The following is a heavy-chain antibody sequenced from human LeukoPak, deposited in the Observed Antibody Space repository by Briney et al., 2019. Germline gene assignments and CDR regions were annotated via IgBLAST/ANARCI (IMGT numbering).Heavy chain of an antibody. CDR3: ARDEKIVGASGQDY. D-gene: IGHD1-26*01. CDR2: INTDGGDT. Sequence: PGGSLRLSCAASGFTFGSYWMHWVRQAPGKGLVWVSRINTDGGDTIYADSVKGRFTISRDNAKNTLFLQMNSLRAEDTAVYYCARDEKIVGASGQDYWGQGTLVTVYS. J-gene: IGHJ4*02. V-gene: IGHV3-74*01. CDR1: GFTFGSYW.